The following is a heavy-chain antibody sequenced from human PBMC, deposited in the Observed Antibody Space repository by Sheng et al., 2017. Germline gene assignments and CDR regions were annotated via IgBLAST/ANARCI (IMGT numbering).Heavy chain of an antibody. CDR2: IYHSGST. D-gene: IGHD2-8*01. CDR1: GYSISSGYY. J-gene: IGHJ2*01. V-gene: IGHV4-38-2*01. CDR3: ARIVPQMVYARISLAEPNWYFDL. Sequence: QVQLQESGPGLVKPSETLSLTCAVSGYSISSGYYWGWIRQPPGKGLEWIGSIYHSGSTYYNPSLKSRVTISVDTSKNQFSLKLSSVTAADTAVYYCARIVPQMVYARISLAEPNWYFDLWGRGTLV.